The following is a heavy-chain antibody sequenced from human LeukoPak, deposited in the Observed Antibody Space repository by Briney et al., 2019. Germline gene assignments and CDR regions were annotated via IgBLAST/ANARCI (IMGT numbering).Heavy chain of an antibody. V-gene: IGHV3-7*01. Sequence: GGSLRLSCAASGFTFSGSWMRWVRQDPGKGLEWVANINQDGSAKNYLDSVKGRFTISIDRGKNSLYLQMNSLRDEDTAVYYCARELSWSGRDYWGQGTLVTVSS. J-gene: IGHJ4*02. CDR1: GFTFSGSW. CDR3: ARELSWSGRDY. CDR2: INQDGSAK. D-gene: IGHD3-3*01.